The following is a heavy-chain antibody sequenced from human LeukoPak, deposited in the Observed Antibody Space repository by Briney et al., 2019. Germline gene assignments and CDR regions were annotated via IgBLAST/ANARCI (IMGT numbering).Heavy chain of an antibody. CDR3: ARSGAAGYYYYMDV. J-gene: IGHJ6*03. CDR2: ISSSSSYI. Sequence: GGSLRLSCAASGFTFSSYSMNWVRQAPGKGLEWVSSISSSSSYIYYADSVKGRFTISRDNAKNSLYLQMNSLRAEVTAVYYCARSGAAGYYYYMDVWGKGTTVTVSS. CDR1: GFTFSSYS. V-gene: IGHV3-21*01. D-gene: IGHD6-13*01.